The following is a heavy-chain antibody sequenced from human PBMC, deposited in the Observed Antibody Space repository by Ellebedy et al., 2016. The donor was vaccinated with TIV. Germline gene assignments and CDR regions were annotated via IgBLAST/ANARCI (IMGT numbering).Heavy chain of an antibody. CDR3: ARDFERRIPAAGGMFYFDF. V-gene: IGHV4-34*01. Sequence: MPSETLSLTCTVSGGSTSPSFWSWIRQPPGKGLAWIGEITHSGTTNYNPSPKSRVTMSLDTSKSQVSLKLSSVTAADTAVYYCARDFERRIPAAGGMFYFDFWGQGALVTVAS. CDR2: ITHSGTT. D-gene: IGHD6-13*01. CDR1: GGSTSPSF. J-gene: IGHJ4*02.